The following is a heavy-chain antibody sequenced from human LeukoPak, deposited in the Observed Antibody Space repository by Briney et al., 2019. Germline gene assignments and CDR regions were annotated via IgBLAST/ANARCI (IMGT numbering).Heavy chain of an antibody. J-gene: IGHJ4*02. CDR3: ARSAYSSSFGFDY. D-gene: IGHD6-13*01. V-gene: IGHV4-59*12. CDR1: GGSISSYY. CDR2: IYYSGST. Sequence: SETLSLTCTVSGGSISSYYWSWIRQPPGKGLEWIGYIYYSGSTNYNPSLKSRVTISVDTSKNQFSLKLSSVTAADTAVYYCARSAYSSSFGFDYWGQGTLVTVSS.